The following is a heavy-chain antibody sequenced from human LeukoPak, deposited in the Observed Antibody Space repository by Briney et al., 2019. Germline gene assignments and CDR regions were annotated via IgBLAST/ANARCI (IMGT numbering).Heavy chain of an antibody. CDR2: INAGNGNT. V-gene: IGHV1/OR15-3*02. D-gene: IGHD3-16*01. CDR1: GYTFSNHD. Sequence: GASVKVSCKASGYTFSNHDINWVRQVPGHGLEWMGWINAGNGNTKYSQKFQGRVTMTRDTSTSTVYMELSSLRSEDTAVYYCARDIPVLSDGGGESFDSWGQGTLVTVSS. CDR3: ARDIPVLSDGGGESFDS. J-gene: IGHJ4*02.